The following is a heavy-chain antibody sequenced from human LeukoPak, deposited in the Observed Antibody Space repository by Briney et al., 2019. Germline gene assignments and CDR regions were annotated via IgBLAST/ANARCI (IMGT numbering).Heavy chain of an antibody. D-gene: IGHD3-3*01. V-gene: IGHV3-30*03. CDR3: ARDLGASADFWSGYPFDP. J-gene: IGHJ5*02. CDR1: GFTFSSYG. Sequence: PGRSLRLSCAASGFTFSSYGMHWVRQAPGKGLEWVAVISYDGSNKYYADSVKGRFTISRDNSKNTLYLQMNSLRAEDTAVYYCARDLGASADFWSGYPFDPWGQGTLVTVSS. CDR2: ISYDGSNK.